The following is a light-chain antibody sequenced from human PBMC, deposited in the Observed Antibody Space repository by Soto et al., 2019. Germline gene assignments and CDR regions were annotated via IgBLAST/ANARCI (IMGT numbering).Light chain of an antibody. CDR2: GAS. V-gene: IGKV3-15*01. CDR3: QQHNKWPLT. CDR1: QSVSSN. J-gene: IGKJ4*01. Sequence: EIVMTQSPATLSVSPGERATLSCRASQSVSSNLAWYQQKPGQAPRLLIYGASTRATGFPARFSGSGSGTDFTLTIRSLQSADFAVYYCQQHNKWPLTFGGGTKVEI.